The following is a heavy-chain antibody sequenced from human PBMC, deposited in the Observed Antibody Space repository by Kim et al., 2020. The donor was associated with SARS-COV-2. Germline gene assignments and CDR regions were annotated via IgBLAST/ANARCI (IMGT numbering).Heavy chain of an antibody. J-gene: IGHJ4*02. V-gene: IGHV4-61*03. Sequence: SETLSLTCTVSNDSVGSVNYYWNWLRQPPGKGLNWYRYLFHSGNSNYNPSRKSPVTISSYTSKNHFSLNSISVTAAAAAVYYCESALRHFRHWGQGTLVT. CDR1: NDSVGSVNYY. CDR2: LFHSGNS. D-gene: IGHD3-9*01. CDR3: ESALRHFRH.